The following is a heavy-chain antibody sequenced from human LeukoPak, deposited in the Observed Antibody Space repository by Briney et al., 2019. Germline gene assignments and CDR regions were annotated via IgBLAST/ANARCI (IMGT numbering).Heavy chain of an antibody. J-gene: IGHJ4*02. CDR3: AKDRGVATVLDY. V-gene: IGHV3-30*18. D-gene: IGHD5-12*01. Sequence: GGSLRLSCAASGFTFSDYWMHWVRQAPGKGLEWVAVISYDGSDKYYADSVKGRFTISRDNSKNTLYLQMNSLRAEDTAVYYCAKDRGVATVLDYWGQGTLVTVSS. CDR2: ISYDGSDK. CDR1: GFTFSDYW.